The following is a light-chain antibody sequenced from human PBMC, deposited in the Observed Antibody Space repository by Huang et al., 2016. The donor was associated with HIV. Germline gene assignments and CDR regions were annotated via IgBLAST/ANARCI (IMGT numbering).Light chain of an antibody. CDR3: HQRSNWLS. CDR1: QSVSSY. CDR2: DAS. Sequence: EVVLTQSPATLSLSPGERATLSCRASQSVSSYLAWYQQKPGQPPRLLIYDASNRATGIPARFSGSGSGTDFTLTISSLEPEDFAVYYCHQRSNWLSFGQGTKLEIK. J-gene: IGKJ2*01. V-gene: IGKV3-11*01.